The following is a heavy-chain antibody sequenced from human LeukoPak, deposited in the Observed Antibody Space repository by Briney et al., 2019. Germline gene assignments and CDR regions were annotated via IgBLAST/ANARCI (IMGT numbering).Heavy chain of an antibody. V-gene: IGHV3-7*01. CDR1: GFTFNTYS. D-gene: IGHD1-1*01. CDR3: ARDVRPSRY. J-gene: IGHJ4*02. Sequence: PGGSLRLSCEASGFTFNTYSMNWARQAPGKGLEWVANIKQDGSEKYYVDSVKGRFTISRDNAKNSLHLQMNSLRAEDTAVYYCARDVRPSRYWGQGTLVTVSS. CDR2: IKQDGSEK.